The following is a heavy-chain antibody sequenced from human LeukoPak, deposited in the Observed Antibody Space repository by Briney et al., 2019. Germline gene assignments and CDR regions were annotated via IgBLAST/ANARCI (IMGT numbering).Heavy chain of an antibody. CDR1: GYTFPTYW. CDR3: ARMSANWFDP. Sequence: GASLKISSKGSGYTFPTYWIGWVRQMPGKGLEWMGIIYAGDSDTRYSPSFEGQVTISVDKSISTAFLQWSSLKASETAMYYCARMSANWFDPWGQGTLVTVSS. CDR2: IYAGDSDT. D-gene: IGHD6-25*01. J-gene: IGHJ5*02. V-gene: IGHV5-51*01.